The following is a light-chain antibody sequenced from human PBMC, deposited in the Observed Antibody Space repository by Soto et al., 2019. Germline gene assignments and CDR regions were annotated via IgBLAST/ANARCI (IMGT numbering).Light chain of an antibody. Sequence: DIQMTQSPPSLSASVGDSITITCRARQGIRNGLGLFQQKPGTDPKRLIYAASNLETGVPSRFSGSGSGTEFTLTLTNLQPEDFETYYCVQHNNSPHTLGLGPKLENK. V-gene: IGKV1-17*02. J-gene: IGKJ2*01. CDR3: VQHNNSPHT. CDR1: QGIRNG. CDR2: AAS.